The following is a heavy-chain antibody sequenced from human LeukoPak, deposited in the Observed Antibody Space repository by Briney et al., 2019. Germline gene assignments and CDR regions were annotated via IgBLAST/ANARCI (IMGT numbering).Heavy chain of an antibody. CDR1: GYTFTSYG. V-gene: IGHV1-18*01. Sequence: ASVKVSCKASGYTFTSYGISWVRQAPGQGLEWLGWISTYNGNTHYAQKLQGRVTMTRDTSTSTVYMDLSSLRSEDTAVYYCARSGYYYGSGSYNVWFDPWGQGTLVTVSS. CDR2: ISTYNGNT. D-gene: IGHD3-10*01. CDR3: ARSGYYYGSGSYNVWFDP. J-gene: IGHJ5*02.